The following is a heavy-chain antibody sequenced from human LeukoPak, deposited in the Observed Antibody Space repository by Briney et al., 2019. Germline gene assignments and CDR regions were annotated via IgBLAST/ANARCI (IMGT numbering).Heavy chain of an antibody. J-gene: IGHJ5*02. CDR2: INPNSGGT. CDR3: ARYDSTVNWFDP. V-gene: IGHV1-2*02. D-gene: IGHD3-22*01. CDR1: GYTFTSYG. Sequence: GSVKVSCKASGYTFTSYGINWVRQAPGQGLEWMGWINPNSGGTNYAQRFQGRVTVTRDTSISTAYMELSRLRSDDTAFYYCARYDSTVNWFDPWGQGTLVTVSS.